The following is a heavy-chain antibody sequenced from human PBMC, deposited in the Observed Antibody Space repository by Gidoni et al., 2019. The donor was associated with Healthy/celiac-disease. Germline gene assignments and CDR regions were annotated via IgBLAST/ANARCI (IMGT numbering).Heavy chain of an antibody. CDR2: IYHSGST. CDR1: GYSISSGYY. J-gene: IGHJ5*02. V-gene: IGHV4-38-2*02. CDR3: ARDPDLYGDYVGNWFDP. Sequence: QVQLQESGPGLVKPSETLSLTCPVSGYSISSGYYWGWIRQPPGKGLEWMVSIYHSGSTYYNPSLKSRVTIAVDTSKNQFSLKLSSVTAADTAVYYCARDPDLYGDYVGNWFDPWGQGTLVTVSS. D-gene: IGHD4-17*01.